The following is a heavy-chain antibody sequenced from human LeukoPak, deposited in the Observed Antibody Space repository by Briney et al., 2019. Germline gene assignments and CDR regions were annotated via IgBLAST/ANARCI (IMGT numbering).Heavy chain of an antibody. D-gene: IGHD6-19*01. V-gene: IGHV1-18*01. Sequence: ASVKVSCKASGYTFSNFGISWVRQAPGQGLEWMGWISGNNDNPNYGQKFQGRVTMTRDTSISTAYMELSRLRSDDTAVYYCARGLAVEEQWLADTNPPDYWGQGTLVTVSS. CDR2: ISGNNDNP. CDR1: GYTFSNFG. CDR3: ARGLAVEEQWLADTNPPDY. J-gene: IGHJ4*02.